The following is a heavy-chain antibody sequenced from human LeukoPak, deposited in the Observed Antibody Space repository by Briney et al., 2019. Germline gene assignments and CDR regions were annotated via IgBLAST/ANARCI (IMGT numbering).Heavy chain of an antibody. Sequence: SPTHSPARPLSSPSVITTCSYSGWIRQPPGKGLEWVGSIYYSGSTYYTPSLKSRVTIFVDTSKNQLSLKLGSVTAADTAVYYCARQKSRGVPFDIWGQGTMVTVSS. D-gene: IGHD1-1*01. CDR2: IYYSGST. V-gene: IGHV4-39*01. CDR1: SPSVITTCSY. J-gene: IGHJ3*02. CDR3: ARQKSRGVPFDI.